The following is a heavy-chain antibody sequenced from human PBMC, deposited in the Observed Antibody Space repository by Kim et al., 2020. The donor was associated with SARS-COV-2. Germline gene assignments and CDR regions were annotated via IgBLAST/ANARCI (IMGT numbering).Heavy chain of an antibody. CDR3: AQAVADPNYYYYYGMDV. J-gene: IGHJ6*02. D-gene: IGHD6-19*01. CDR2: IIPIFGTA. V-gene: IGHV1-69*13. CDR1: GGTFSSYA. Sequence: SVKVSCKASGGTFSSYAISWVRQAPGQGLEWMGGIIPIFGTANYAQKFQGRVTITADESTSTAYMELSSLRSEDTAVYYCAQAVADPNYYYYYGMDVWGQGTTVTVSS.